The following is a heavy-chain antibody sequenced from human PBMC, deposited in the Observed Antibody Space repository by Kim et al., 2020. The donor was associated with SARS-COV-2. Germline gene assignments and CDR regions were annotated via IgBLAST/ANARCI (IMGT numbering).Heavy chain of an antibody. CDR2: ISYDGSNK. V-gene: IGHV3-33*05. CDR1: GFTFSSYG. J-gene: IGHJ5*02. CDR3: ARVTSPYYYGSGSHR. D-gene: IGHD3-10*01. Sequence: GGSLRLSCAASGFTFSSYGMHWVRQAPGKGLEWVAVISYDGSNKYYADSVKGRFTISRDNSKNTLYLQMNSLRAEDTAVYYCARVTSPYYYGSGSHRWGQGTLVTVSS.